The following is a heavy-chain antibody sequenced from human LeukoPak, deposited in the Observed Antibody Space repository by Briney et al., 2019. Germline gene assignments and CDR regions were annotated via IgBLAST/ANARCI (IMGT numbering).Heavy chain of an antibody. CDR2: IYYTGST. J-gene: IGHJ2*01. D-gene: IGHD6-19*01. CDR3: ARALAVAGPWYFDL. Sequence: PSETLSLTCTVSGASISSSVYYWGWIRQPPGKGLEWIANIYYTGSTCYNPSLKSRVTISLDTSENHFSLKLNSLTAADTAVYFCARALAVAGPWYFDLWGRGTLITVSS. CDR1: GASISSSVYY. V-gene: IGHV4-39*07.